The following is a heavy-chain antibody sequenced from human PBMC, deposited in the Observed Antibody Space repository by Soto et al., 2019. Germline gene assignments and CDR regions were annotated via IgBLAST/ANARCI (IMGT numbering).Heavy chain of an antibody. CDR1: GFTFSSYA. J-gene: IGHJ4*02. CDR3: AKDPPPIGYDSSGYYFDY. CDR2: ISGSGGST. D-gene: IGHD3-22*01. V-gene: IGHV3-23*01. Sequence: GGSLRLSCAASGFTFSSYAMSWVRQAPGKGLEWVSAISGSGGSTYYADSVKGRFTISRDNSKNTLYLQMNSLRAEDTAVYYCAKDPPPIGYDSSGYYFDYWGQGTLVTVSS.